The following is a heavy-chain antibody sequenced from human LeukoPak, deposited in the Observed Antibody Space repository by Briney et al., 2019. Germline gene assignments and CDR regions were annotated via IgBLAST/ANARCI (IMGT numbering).Heavy chain of an antibody. CDR1: GFTFSSYA. Sequence: GGSLRLSCAASGFTFSSYAMHGVRQAPGKGLEWVAVISYDGSNKYYADSVKGRFTISRDNSKNTLYLQMNSLRAEDTAVYYCARDSGSYPSFDYWGQGTLVTVSS. CDR3: ARDSGSYPSFDY. D-gene: IGHD1-26*01. J-gene: IGHJ4*02. V-gene: IGHV3-30-3*01. CDR2: ISYDGSNK.